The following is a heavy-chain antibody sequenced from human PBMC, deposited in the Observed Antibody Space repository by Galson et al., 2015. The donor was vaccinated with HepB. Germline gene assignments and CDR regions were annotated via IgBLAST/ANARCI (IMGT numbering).Heavy chain of an antibody. D-gene: IGHD4-23*01. J-gene: IGHJ2*01. CDR2: ISSSSSYI. V-gene: IGHV3-21*01. CDR3: ARADQGGNPGSWYFDL. Sequence: SLRLSCAASGFTFSSYSMNWVRQAPGKGLEWVSSISSSSSYIFYADSVKGRFTISRDNAKNSLYLQMNSLRAEDTAVYYCARADQGGNPGSWYFDLWGRGTMITVSS. CDR1: GFTFSSYS.